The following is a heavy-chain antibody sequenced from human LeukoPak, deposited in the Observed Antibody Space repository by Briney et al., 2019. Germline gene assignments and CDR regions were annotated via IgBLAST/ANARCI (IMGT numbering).Heavy chain of an antibody. V-gene: IGHV4-31*03. J-gene: IGHJ6*02. CDR1: GGSISSGGYY. D-gene: IGHD2-2*01. CDR2: IYYSGST. Sequence: SQTLSLTCTVSGGSISSGGYYWSWIRQHPGKSLEWIGYIYYSGSTYYNPSLKSRVTISVDTSKNQFSLKLSSVTAADTAVYYCARDRRQGYCSSTSCYQYYYYGMDVWGQGTTVTVSS. CDR3: ARDRRQGYCSSTSCYQYYYYGMDV.